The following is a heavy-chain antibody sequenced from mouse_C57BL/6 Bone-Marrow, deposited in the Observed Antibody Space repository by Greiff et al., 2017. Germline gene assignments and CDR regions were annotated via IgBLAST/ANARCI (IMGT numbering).Heavy chain of an antibody. CDR3: AREWASYRSYFAY. V-gene: IGHV1-69*01. D-gene: IGHD2-12*01. Sequence: QVQLQQPGAELVMPGASVKLSCKASGYTFTSYWMHWVKQRPGQGLEWIGEIDPSDSYTNYNQKFKGKSTLTVDKSSSTAYMQLSSLTSEDSAVYYCAREWASYRSYFAYWGQGTPLTVSS. J-gene: IGHJ2*01. CDR1: GYTFTSYW. CDR2: IDPSDSYT.